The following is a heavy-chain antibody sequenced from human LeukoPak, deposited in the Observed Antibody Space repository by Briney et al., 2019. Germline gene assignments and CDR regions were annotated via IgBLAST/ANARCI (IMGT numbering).Heavy chain of an antibody. D-gene: IGHD3-22*01. CDR2: IGSSGSPT. J-gene: IGHJ6*02. Sequence: QAGGSLRLSCAASVFAFSSYNMNWVRQAPGKGLEWISYIGSSGSPTHYADSVGGRFTISRDNAKNSLYLQMNSLRDEDTAVYFCARRPYSDTSGRLSDVWGQGTTVTVSS. CDR3: ARRPYSDTSGRLSDV. CDR1: VFAFSSYN. V-gene: IGHV3-48*02.